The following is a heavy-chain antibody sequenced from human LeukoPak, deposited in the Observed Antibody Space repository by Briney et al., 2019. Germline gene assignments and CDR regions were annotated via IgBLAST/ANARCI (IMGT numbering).Heavy chain of an antibody. CDR3: ARDPYSRSWSYGMDV. CDR2: IKEDGSEE. V-gene: IGHV3-7*05. Sequence: SGSPRLSCTASGFTFSTYWMSWVRQTPEKGLEWVANIKEDGSEEVYVDSVKGRFTISRDNAKSSLYLQMNSLRTEDTAVYYCARDPYSRSWSYGMDVWGQGTTATVSS. CDR1: GFTFSTYW. J-gene: IGHJ6*02. D-gene: IGHD6-13*01.